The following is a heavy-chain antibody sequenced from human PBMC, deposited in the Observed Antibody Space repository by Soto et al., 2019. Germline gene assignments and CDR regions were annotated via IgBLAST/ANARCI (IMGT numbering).Heavy chain of an antibody. V-gene: IGHV4-31*03. CDR1: GGSISSGGYF. J-gene: IGHJ4*02. Sequence: SETLSLTCTVSGGSISSGGYFWSWIRQHPGKGLEWIGYIYYSGSTYYNPSLNSRVTISVDTSKNQFSLKLTSVTAADTAVYYCARDKITGLFDYWCQGTLVTVSS. CDR2: IYYSGST. D-gene: IGHD2-8*02. CDR3: ARDKITGLFDY.